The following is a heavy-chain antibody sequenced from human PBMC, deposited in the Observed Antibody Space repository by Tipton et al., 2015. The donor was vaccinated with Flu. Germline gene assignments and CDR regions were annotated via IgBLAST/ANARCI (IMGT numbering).Heavy chain of an antibody. CDR3: AREANGDYIFDS. CDR1: GDSIGSGYY. V-gene: IGHV4-38-2*02. Sequence: LRLSCSVSGDSIGSGYYWGWIRQPPGKGLEWIGNIYQTGTYYNASLRSRVTISVDSSKNQFSLRLSPVTAADTAVYYCAREANGDYIFDSWGREPWSPSPQ. J-gene: IGHJ4*02. D-gene: IGHD4-17*01. CDR2: IYQTGT.